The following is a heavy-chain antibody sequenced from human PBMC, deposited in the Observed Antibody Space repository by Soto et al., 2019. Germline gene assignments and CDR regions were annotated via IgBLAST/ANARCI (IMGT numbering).Heavy chain of an antibody. Sequence: QVQLMESGGGVVQPGRSLRLSCAASGFIFSSYAMHWVRQSPGKGLEWVAVISYDGTNKHYAGSVKGRFTISRDNSKNPVDLHMSTLRIEDTAVYHCAKWSGSGSFYNTPFASWGQGTLVSVSS. CDR1: GFIFSSYA. D-gene: IGHD3-10*01. CDR3: AKWSGSGSFYNTPFAS. CDR2: ISYDGTNK. V-gene: IGHV3-30*18. J-gene: IGHJ4*02.